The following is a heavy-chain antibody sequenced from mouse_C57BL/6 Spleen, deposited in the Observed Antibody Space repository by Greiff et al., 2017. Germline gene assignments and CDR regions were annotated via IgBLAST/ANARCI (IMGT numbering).Heavy chain of an antibody. V-gene: IGHV5-12*01. CDR2: ISNGVGSP. J-gene: IGHJ4*01. CDR3: ARHRHYAMDY. CDR1: GFTFSDYY. Sequence: EVMLVESGGGLVQPGGSLKLSCAASGFTFSDYYMYWVRQTPEKRLEWVAYISNGVGSPYYPDTVKGRFTISRDNAKNTLYLQMSRLKSEDTAMYYCARHRHYAMDYWGQGTSVTVSS.